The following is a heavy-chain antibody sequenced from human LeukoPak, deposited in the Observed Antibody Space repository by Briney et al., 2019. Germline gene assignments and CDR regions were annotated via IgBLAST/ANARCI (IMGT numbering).Heavy chain of an antibody. D-gene: IGHD3-10*01. Sequence: GGSLRLSCAASGFMFNIDVMSWVRQAPGKGLEWVSGIIGSGGSTYYADSVKGRFTISRDNSKNTLSLQMNSLRAEDTAIYYCAKASRGFAYRLDFWGQGTLVTVSS. CDR2: IIGSGGST. V-gene: IGHV3-23*01. J-gene: IGHJ4*02. CDR1: GFMFNIDV. CDR3: AKASRGFAYRLDF.